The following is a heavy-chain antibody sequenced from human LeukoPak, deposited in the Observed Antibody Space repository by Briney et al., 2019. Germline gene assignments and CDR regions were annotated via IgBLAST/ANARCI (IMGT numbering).Heavy chain of an antibody. D-gene: IGHD2-15*01. CDR2: IYPGDSRT. J-gene: IGHJ4*02. Sequence: KVSCKASGYTFTSYWIGWVRQMPGKGLEWMGIIYPGDSRTTYSPSFQGQAAISADKSISTAYLQWSSLKASDTAVYYCAKFHCSGPTCYNDYWGQGTPVTVSS. CDR3: AKFHCSGPTCYNDY. CDR1: GYTFTSYW. V-gene: IGHV5-51*01.